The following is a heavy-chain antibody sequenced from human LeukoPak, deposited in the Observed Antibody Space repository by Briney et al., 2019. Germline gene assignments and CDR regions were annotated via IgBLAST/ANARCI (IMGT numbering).Heavy chain of an antibody. D-gene: IGHD3-16*01. V-gene: IGHV1-2*07. Sequence: ASVKVSCKTSGYTFIGYYMHWVRQAPRQGLEWMGWINPKNGGANYAPSFQGRVTMTRDRSISTVYMELTRLTSDDTAVYYCARASFWESPINWFDPWGQGTLVTVSS. CDR2: INPKNGGA. CDR1: GYTFIGYY. J-gene: IGHJ5*02. CDR3: ARASFWESPINWFDP.